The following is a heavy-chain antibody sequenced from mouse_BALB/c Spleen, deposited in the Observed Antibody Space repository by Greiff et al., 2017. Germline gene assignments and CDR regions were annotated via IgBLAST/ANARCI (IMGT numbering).Heavy chain of an antibody. CDR3: ARDNRGYFDY. CDR2: ISSGGSYT. V-gene: IGHV5-9-4*01. CDR1: GFTFSSYA. Sequence: EVQRVESGGGLVKPGGSLKLSCAASGFTFSSYAMSWVRQSPEKRLEWVAEISSGGSYTYYPDTVTGRFTISRDNAKNTLYLEMSSLRSEDTAMYYCARDNRGYFDYWGQGTTLTVSS. J-gene: IGHJ2*01.